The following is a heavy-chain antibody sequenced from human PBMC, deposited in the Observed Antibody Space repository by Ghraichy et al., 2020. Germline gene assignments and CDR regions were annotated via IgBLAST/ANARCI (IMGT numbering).Heavy chain of an antibody. CDR2: IYYANV. V-gene: IGHV4-30-4*05. CDR3: ARGKGVMERGVFDS. Sequence: LDWIGYIYYANVYYNPSLKSRVTISTDTSNNQFSLTLSSVTAADTAMYYLARGKGVMERGVFDSWGQGIAVTVSS. D-gene: IGHD3-10*01. J-gene: IGHJ4*02.